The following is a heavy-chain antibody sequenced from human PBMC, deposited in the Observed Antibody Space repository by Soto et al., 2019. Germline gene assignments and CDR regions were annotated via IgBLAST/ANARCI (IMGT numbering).Heavy chain of an antibody. CDR2: ISYDGSNK. D-gene: IGHD3-22*01. Sequence: GGSLRLSCAASGFTFSKYAMHCVRQAPGKGLEWVAVISYDGSNKYYADSVKGRFTISRDNSKNTLYLQMNSLRAEDTAVYYCARDLPPVRYYDSSGYSYYFDYWGQGTLVTVSS. V-gene: IGHV3-30-3*01. CDR1: GFTFSKYA. J-gene: IGHJ4*02. CDR3: ARDLPPVRYYDSSGYSYYFDY.